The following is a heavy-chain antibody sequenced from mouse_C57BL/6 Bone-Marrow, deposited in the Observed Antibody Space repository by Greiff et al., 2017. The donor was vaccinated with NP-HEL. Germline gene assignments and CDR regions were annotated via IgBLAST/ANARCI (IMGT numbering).Heavy chain of an antibody. CDR2: IDPEDGDT. CDR1: GFNIKDYY. V-gene: IGHV14-1*01. D-gene: IGHD2-4*01. CDR3: TTTFYYDYVLFAY. J-gene: IGHJ3*01. Sequence: VQLQQSGAELVRPGASVKLSCTASGFNIKDYYMHWVKQRPEQGLEWIGRIDPEDGDTEYAPKFQGKATMTADTSSNTAYLQLSSLTSEDTAVYYCTTTFYYDYVLFAYGGQGTLVTVSA.